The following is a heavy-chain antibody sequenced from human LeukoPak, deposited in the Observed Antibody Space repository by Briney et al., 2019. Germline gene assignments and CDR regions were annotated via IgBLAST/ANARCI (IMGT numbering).Heavy chain of an antibody. CDR2: ISGSGGST. CDR1: GFTFSSYG. J-gene: IGHJ4*02. V-gene: IGHV3-23*01. Sequence: PGGTLRLYCAASGFTFSSYGMSWVRQAPGKGLEWVSAISGSGGSTYYADSVKGRFTISRDNSKNTLYLQMNSLRAEDTAVYYCADYVDYFDYWGQGTLVTVSS. CDR3: ADYVDYFDY. D-gene: IGHD4-17*01.